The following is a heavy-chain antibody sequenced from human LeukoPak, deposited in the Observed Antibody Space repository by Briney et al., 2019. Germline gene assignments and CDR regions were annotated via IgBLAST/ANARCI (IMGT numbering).Heavy chain of an antibody. V-gene: IGHV3-74*01. Sequence: PGGSLRLSCAASGFTFSSCSMHWVRQATGKGLVWVSRINSDGSSISYADPVKGRFTISRDNSKNTLFLQMSSLRAGDTAVYYCAKVRQLQHFDYWGQGSLVTVSS. CDR2: INSDGSSI. CDR1: GFTFSSCS. J-gene: IGHJ4*02. CDR3: AKVRQLQHFDY. D-gene: IGHD5-18*01.